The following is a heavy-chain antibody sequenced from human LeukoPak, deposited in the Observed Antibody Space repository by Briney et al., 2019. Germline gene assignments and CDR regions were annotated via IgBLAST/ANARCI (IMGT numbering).Heavy chain of an antibody. D-gene: IGHD6-13*01. CDR1: GFTFSSYS. V-gene: IGHV3-21*01. CDR3: ARAGSSSWYGVGWFDP. CDR2: ISSSSSYI. Sequence: GGSLRLSCAASGFTFSSYSMNWVRQAPGKGLEWVSSISSSSSYIYYADSVKGRFTISRDNAKNSLYLQMNSLRAEDTAVCYCARAGSSSWYGVGWFDPWGQGTLVTVSS. J-gene: IGHJ5*02.